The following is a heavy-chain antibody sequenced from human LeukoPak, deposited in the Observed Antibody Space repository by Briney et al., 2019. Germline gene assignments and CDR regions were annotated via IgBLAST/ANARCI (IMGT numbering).Heavy chain of an antibody. V-gene: IGHV1-69*01. CDR1: GGTFSSYA. J-gene: IGHJ4*02. D-gene: IGHD3-3*01. CDR2: IIPIFGTA. Sequence: GSSVKVSCKASGGTFSSYAISWVRQAPGQGLEWMGGIIPIFGTANYAQKFQGRVTITADESTSTAYMELSSLRSEDTAVYYCARSLRGGVVFGHFDYWGQGTLVTVSS. CDR3: ARSLRGGVVFGHFDY.